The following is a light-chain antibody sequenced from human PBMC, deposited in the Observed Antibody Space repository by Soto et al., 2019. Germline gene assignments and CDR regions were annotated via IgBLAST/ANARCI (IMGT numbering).Light chain of an antibody. CDR1: QNILYSSNNRNY. CDR2: WAS. CDR3: QQYYSTPYT. V-gene: IGKV4-1*01. Sequence: DIVMTQSPDSLAVSLGERATINCKSSQNILYSSNNRNYLAWFQHKPGQPPKLHIYWASTREAGVPDRFSGSGSGTNFTLHVSSLQAEDVAVYYCQQYYSTPYTFGQGPKLEIK. J-gene: IGKJ2*01.